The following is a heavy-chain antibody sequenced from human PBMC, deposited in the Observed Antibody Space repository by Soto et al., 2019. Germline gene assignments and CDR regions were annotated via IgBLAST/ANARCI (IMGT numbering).Heavy chain of an antibody. CDR2: IWYDGSNK. V-gene: IGHV3-33*01. CDR3: ARDRGDISGYYFDY. J-gene: IGHJ4*02. D-gene: IGHD3-22*01. Sequence: QVQLVESGGGVVQPGRSLRLSCAASGFTFSSYGMHWVRQAPGKGLEWVAVIWYDGSNKYYADSVKGRFTISRDNSKNTMYLQMNSLRAEDTAVYYCARDRGDISGYYFDYWGQGTLVTVSS. CDR1: GFTFSSYG.